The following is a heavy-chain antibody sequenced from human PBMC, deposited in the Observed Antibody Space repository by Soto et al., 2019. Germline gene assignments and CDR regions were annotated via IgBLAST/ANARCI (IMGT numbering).Heavy chain of an antibody. V-gene: IGHV4-61*01. CDR2: IYYSGST. Sequence: SETLSLTCTVSGGSVSSGSYYWSWIRQPPGKGLEWIGYIYYSGSTNYNPSLKSRVTISVDTSKNQFSLKLSSVTAADTAVYYCARAPVARSSHFDYWGQGTLVTVSS. J-gene: IGHJ4*02. CDR1: GGSVSSGSYY. CDR3: ARAPVARSSHFDY. D-gene: IGHD2-15*01.